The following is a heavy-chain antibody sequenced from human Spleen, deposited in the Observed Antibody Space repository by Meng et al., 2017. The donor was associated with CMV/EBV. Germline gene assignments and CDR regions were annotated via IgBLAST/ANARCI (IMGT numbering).Heavy chain of an antibody. V-gene: IGHV3-48*03. Sequence: GESLKISCAASGFTFTSYEMNWVRQAPGKGLEWISYISSSGSIIDYADSVKGRFTISRDNAKNSLYLQMNSLRAEDTAVYYCARDQGDKYDSSGYYGGGGLIDYWGQGTLVTVSS. D-gene: IGHD3-22*01. CDR1: GFTFTSYE. CDR3: ARDQGDKYDSSGYYGGGGLIDY. CDR2: ISSSGSII. J-gene: IGHJ4*02.